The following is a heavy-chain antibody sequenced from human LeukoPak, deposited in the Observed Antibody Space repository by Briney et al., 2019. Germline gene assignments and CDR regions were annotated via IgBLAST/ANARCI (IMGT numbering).Heavy chain of an antibody. CDR3: ARRMDYIDY. Sequence: PGRSLRLSCAASGFTLSDYSLHWVRQAPGKGLEWVALISYNGNNEYYADSVKGRFTISRDSSKNTLYLQMNSLRVEDTAMYYCARRMDYIDYWGQGTLVTVSS. J-gene: IGHJ4*02. CDR1: GFTLSDYS. V-gene: IGHV3-30-3*01. CDR2: ISYNGNNE. D-gene: IGHD2-8*01.